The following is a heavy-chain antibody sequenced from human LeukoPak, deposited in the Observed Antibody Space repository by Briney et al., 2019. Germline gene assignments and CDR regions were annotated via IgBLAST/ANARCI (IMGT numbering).Heavy chain of an antibody. D-gene: IGHD3-22*01. V-gene: IGHV3-53*01. CDR3: ARDLDYYDSSGYGAGAFDI. CDR2: IYSGGST. J-gene: IGHJ3*02. Sequence: GGSLRLSCAASGFTFSSYAMSWVRQAPGKGLEWVSVIYSGGSTYYADSVKGRFTISRDNSKNTLYLQMNSLRAEDTAVYYCARDLDYYDSSGYGAGAFDIWGQGTMVTVSS. CDR1: GFTFSSYA.